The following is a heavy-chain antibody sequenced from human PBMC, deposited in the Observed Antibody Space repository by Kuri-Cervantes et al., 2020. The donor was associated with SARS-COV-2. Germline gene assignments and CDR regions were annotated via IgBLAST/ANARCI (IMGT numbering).Heavy chain of an antibody. CDR1: GFTFSNSD. CDR2: VSWNGSRT. Sequence: GESLKISCAASGFTFSNSDMNWARKAPGKGLEWVSGVSWNGSRTHYVDSVKRRFIISRDNAKNSLYLQMNSLRDEDTAVYYCARDQGDDSSGYYSIQYYYYYGMDVWGQGTTVTVSS. V-gene: IGHV3-16*01. CDR3: ARDQGDDSSGYYSIQYYYYYGMDV. J-gene: IGHJ6*02. D-gene: IGHD3-22*01.